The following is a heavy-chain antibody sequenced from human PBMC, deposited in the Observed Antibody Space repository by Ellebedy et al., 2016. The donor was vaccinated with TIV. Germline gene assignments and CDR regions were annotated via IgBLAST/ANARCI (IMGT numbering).Heavy chain of an antibody. D-gene: IGHD6-6*01. V-gene: IGHV3-7*01. Sequence: GESLKISXVASGFTFSNYWMHWVRQAPGKGLDWVANIKEDGSAIYYVDSVKGRFTISRDNAKNSLYLQMNTLRAEDTAVYYCARDSSSVYYYYMDVWGKGTTVTVSS. CDR1: GFTFSNYW. CDR2: IKEDGSAI. J-gene: IGHJ6*03. CDR3: ARDSSSVYYYYMDV.